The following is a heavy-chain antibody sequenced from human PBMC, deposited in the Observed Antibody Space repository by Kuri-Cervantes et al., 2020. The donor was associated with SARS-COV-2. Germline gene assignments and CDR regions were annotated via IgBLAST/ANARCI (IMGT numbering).Heavy chain of an antibody. Sequence: GESLKISCAASGFTFSSYGMHWVRQAPGKGLEWVAVISYDGSNKYYADSVKSRFTISRDNSKNTLYLQMNSLRAEDTAVYYCAKDVGYFGGMDVWGQGTTVTVSS. J-gene: IGHJ6*02. CDR1: GFTFSSYG. CDR3: AKDVGYFGGMDV. D-gene: IGHD3-9*01. CDR2: ISYDGSNK. V-gene: IGHV3-30*18.